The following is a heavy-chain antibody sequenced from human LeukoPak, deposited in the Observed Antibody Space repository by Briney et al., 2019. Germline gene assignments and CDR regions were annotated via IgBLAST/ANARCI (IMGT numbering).Heavy chain of an antibody. Sequence: GGSLRLSCAASGFTSSNAWMSWVRQAPGKGLEWVGRIKSKTDGGTTDYAAPVKGRFTISRDDSKNTLYLQMNSLKTEDTAVYYCTTEKGLTIFGVVDYWGQGTLVTVSS. D-gene: IGHD3-3*01. V-gene: IGHV3-15*01. CDR2: IKSKTDGGTT. J-gene: IGHJ4*02. CDR1: GFTSSNAW. CDR3: TTEKGLTIFGVVDY.